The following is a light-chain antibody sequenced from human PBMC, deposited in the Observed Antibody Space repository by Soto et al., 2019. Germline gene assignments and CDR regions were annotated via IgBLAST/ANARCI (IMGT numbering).Light chain of an antibody. V-gene: IGKV1-9*01. CDR2: AAS. Sequence: DIQLTQSPSFLSASVGDRVTITCRASQGISSYLAWYHQKPGKAPKFLIYAASTLQSGVPSRFSGSGSGTEFTLTISSLQPEDFATYYCQGLNDYPITFGQGTRLEIK. CDR1: QGISSY. J-gene: IGKJ5*01. CDR3: QGLNDYPIT.